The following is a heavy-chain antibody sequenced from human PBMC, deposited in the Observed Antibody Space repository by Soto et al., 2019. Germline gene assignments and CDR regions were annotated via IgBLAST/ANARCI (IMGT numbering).Heavy chain of an antibody. CDR2: ISYDGSNK. CDR1: GFTFSSYA. Sequence: GGSLRLSCAASGFTFSSYAMHWVRQAPGKGLEWVAVISYDGSNKYYADSVKGRFTISRDNSKNTLYLQMNSLRAEDTAVYYCARLAVPAAIRRAYYYGMDVWGQGTTVTVSS. V-gene: IGHV3-30-3*01. D-gene: IGHD2-2*01. J-gene: IGHJ6*02. CDR3: ARLAVPAAIRRAYYYGMDV.